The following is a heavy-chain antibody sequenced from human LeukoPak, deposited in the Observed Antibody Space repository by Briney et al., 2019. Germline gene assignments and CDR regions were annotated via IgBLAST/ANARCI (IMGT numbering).Heavy chain of an antibody. J-gene: IGHJ4*02. CDR3: ARSGYCTGGSCGYFDN. Sequence: QPGGSLRLSCAASGFTFSSYGMHWVRQAPGKGLEWVAFIRYDGSNKYYADSVKGRFTISRDNSKNTLSLQMNSLRAEDTAVYYCARSGYCTGGSCGYFDNWGQGTLVTVSS. V-gene: IGHV3-30*02. CDR1: GFTFSSYG. CDR2: IRYDGSNK. D-gene: IGHD2-8*02.